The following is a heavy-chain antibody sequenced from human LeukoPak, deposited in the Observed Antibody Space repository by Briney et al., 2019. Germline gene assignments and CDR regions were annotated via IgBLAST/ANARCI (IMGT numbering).Heavy chain of an antibody. V-gene: IGHV4-4*07. CDR1: GGSISSYY. CDR2: IYSHGNA. J-gene: IGHJ3*01. CDR3: ARFRMTASATAAFDL. D-gene: IGHD6-13*01. Sequence: SETLSLTCTVSGGSISSYYWSWIRQSAGKGLEWVGRIYSHGNANYNPSLNSRVAMSLDTSKNQFSLKLTSVTAADTAVYYCARFRMTASATAAFDLWGQGTLVTVSS.